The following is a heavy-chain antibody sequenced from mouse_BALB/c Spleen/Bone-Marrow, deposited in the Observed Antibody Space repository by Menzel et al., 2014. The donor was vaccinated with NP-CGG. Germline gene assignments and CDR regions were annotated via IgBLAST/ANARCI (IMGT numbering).Heavy chain of an antibody. V-gene: IGHV2-6-4*01. CDR1: GSSLSRYS. CDR3: ARKDYDEAWFAY. D-gene: IGHD2-4*01. Sequence: QVQLQQSGPGLVAPSQSLSITCTVSGSSLSRYSVHWVRQPPGRGLEWLGMIWGGGSTDYNSALKSRLSISKDNSKSQVFLKMNSLQSDDIAMYYCARKDYDEAWFAYWGQGTLVTVSA. J-gene: IGHJ3*01. CDR2: IWGGGST.